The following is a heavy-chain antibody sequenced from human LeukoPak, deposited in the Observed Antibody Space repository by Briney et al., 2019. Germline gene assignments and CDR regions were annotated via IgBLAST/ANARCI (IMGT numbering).Heavy chain of an antibody. CDR1: GFTFSSYS. J-gene: IGHJ4*02. V-gene: IGHV3-21*01. CDR3: ARGGYSSSFSDY. CDR2: ISSSSSYI. D-gene: IGHD6-13*01. Sequence: PGGPLRLSCAASGFTFSSYSMNWVRQAPGKGLEWVSSISSSSSYIYYADSVKGRFTISRDNAKNSLYLQMNSLRAEDTAVYYCARGGYSSSFSDYWGQGTLVTVSS.